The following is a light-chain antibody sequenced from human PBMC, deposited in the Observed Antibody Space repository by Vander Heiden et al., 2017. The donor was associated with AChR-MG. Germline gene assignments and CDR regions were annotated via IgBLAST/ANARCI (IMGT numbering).Light chain of an antibody. CDR3: QQYNSYSQYS. Sequence: DIQMTQSPSTLSASLGDRVTITCRASQSISNWLAWYQQKPGKVPNLLIYDASNLESGVPSRFSGSGYGTEFTLTINSLQPDDSATYFCQQYNSYSQYSFGQGTKLEIK. CDR2: DAS. CDR1: QSISNW. J-gene: IGKJ2*03. V-gene: IGKV1-5*01.